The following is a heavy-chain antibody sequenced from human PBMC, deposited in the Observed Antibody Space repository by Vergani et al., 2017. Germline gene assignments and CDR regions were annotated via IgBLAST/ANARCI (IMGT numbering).Heavy chain of an antibody. D-gene: IGHD3-3*01. CDR2: ISYDGSNK. J-gene: IGHJ6*03. CDR3: ATDSTYYDFCSGYPTVYYYYYMDV. V-gene: IGHV3-30*03. Sequence: QVQLVESGGGVVQPGRSLRLSCAASGFTFSSYGMHWVRQAPGKGLEWVAVISYDGSNKYYADSVKGRFTISRDNSKTTLYLQMNSLIAEDTAVYYCATDSTYYDFCSGYPTVYYYYYMDVWGKGSTVTVS. CDR1: GFTFSSYG.